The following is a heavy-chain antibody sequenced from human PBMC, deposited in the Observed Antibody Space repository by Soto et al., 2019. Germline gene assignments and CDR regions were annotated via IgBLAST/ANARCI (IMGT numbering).Heavy chain of an antibody. D-gene: IGHD6-19*01. Sequence: GSVKVSCKASGYTLTSYAMHWARQAPRQELEWMGWINAGNGNTKYSQKFQGRVTITRDTSASTAYMELSSLRSEDTAVYYCARSSSGWRAYYYYGMDVWGQGTTVTVSS. CDR3: ARSSSGWRAYYYYGMDV. J-gene: IGHJ6*02. CDR2: INAGNGNT. V-gene: IGHV1-3*01. CDR1: GYTLTSYA.